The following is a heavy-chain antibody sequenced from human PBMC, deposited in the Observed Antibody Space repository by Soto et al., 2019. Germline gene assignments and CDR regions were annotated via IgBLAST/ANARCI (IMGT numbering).Heavy chain of an antibody. CDR2: ISAYNGNT. CDR1: GYTFTSYG. CDR3: ARDRGNIVLMVYATSVMDV. V-gene: IGHV1-18*01. D-gene: IGHD2-8*01. Sequence: ASVKVSCKASGYTFTSYGISWVRQAPGQGLEWMGWISAYNGNTNYAQKLQGRVTMTTDTSTSTAYMELRSLRSDDTAVYYCARDRGNIVLMVYATSVMDVWGQGSTVIVSS. J-gene: IGHJ6*02.